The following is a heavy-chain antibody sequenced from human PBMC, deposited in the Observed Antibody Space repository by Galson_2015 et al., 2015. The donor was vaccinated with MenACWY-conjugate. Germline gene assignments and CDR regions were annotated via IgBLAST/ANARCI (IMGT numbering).Heavy chain of an antibody. CDR2: INHSGST. CDR1: GGSFSGYY. Sequence: ETLSLTCAVYGGSFSGYYWSWIRQPPGKGLEWIGEINHSGSTNYNPSLKSRVTISVDTSKNQFSLKLSSVTAADTAVYYCARQETMALHYYWGQGTLVTVSS. CDR3: ARQETMALHYY. D-gene: IGHD4/OR15-4a*01. J-gene: IGHJ4*02. V-gene: IGHV4-34*01.